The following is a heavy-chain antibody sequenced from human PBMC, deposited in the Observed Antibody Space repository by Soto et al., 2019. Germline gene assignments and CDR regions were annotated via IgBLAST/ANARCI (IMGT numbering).Heavy chain of an antibody. CDR3: ARERPEGARLDP. D-gene: IGHD6-6*01. Sequence: QVQLQESGPGLVKPSQTLSLTCTVSGGSISSGDYYWSWIRQPPGKGLEWIGYIYHSGSTYYNPSRKSRVTISVDTSKNQFSLKLSSVTAADTAVYYCARERPEGARLDPWGQGTLVTVSS. V-gene: IGHV4-30-4*01. CDR2: IYHSGST. J-gene: IGHJ5*02. CDR1: GGSISSGDYY.